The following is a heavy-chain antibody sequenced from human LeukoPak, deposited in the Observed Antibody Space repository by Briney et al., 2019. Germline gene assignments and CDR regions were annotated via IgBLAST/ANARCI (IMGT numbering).Heavy chain of an antibody. Sequence: GGSLRLSCAASGFTFSSYAMSWLRQAPGKGLEWGSALSGSGGSTYYADSVKGRFTISRDNSKNTLYLHMNSLRAEDTAVYYCAKLDSSGYYPDIFDYWGQGTLVTVSS. J-gene: IGHJ4*02. CDR1: GFTFSSYA. CDR3: AKLDSSGYYPDIFDY. D-gene: IGHD3-22*01. V-gene: IGHV3-23*01. CDR2: LSGSGGST.